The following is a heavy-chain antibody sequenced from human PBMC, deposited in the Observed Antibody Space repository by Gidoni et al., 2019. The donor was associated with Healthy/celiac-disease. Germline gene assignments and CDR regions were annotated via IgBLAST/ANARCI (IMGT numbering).Heavy chain of an antibody. Sequence: EVQLLESGGGLVQPGGSLRLSCAASGFTFSSYAMSWVRQAPGKGLEWVSAISGSGGSTYYADSVKGRFTISRDNSKNTLYLQMNSLRAEDTAVYYCAKVLLRCPSCTYDAFDIWGQGTMVTVSS. CDR1: GFTFSSYA. CDR3: AKVLLRCPSCTYDAFDI. V-gene: IGHV3-23*01. J-gene: IGHJ3*02. CDR2: ISGSGGST. D-gene: IGHD3-10*01.